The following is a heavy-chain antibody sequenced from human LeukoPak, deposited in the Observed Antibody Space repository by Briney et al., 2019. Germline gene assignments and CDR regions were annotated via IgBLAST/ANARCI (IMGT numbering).Heavy chain of an antibody. V-gene: IGHV4-4*02. CDR3: TGNYYGSGSYADFDY. CDR1: GFTVSSNY. CDR2: IYHSGST. Sequence: GSLRLSCAASGFTVSSNYMSWVRQPPGKGLEWIGEIYHSGSTNYNPSLKSRVTISVDKSKNQFSLKLSSVTAADTAVYYCTGNYYGSGSYADFDYWGQGTLVTVSS. D-gene: IGHD3-10*01. J-gene: IGHJ4*02.